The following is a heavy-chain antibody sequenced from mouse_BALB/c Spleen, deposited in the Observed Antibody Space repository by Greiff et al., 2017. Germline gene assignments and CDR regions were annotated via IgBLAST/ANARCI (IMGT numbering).Heavy chain of an antibody. Sequence: EVQLVESGPGLVKPSQSLSLTCTVTGYSITSDYAWNWIRQFPGNKLEWMGYISYSGSTSYNPSLKSRISITRDTSKNQFFLQLNSVTTEDTATYYCARVTTALYWYFDVWGAGTTVTVSS. J-gene: IGHJ1*01. V-gene: IGHV3-2*02. D-gene: IGHD1-2*01. CDR2: ISYSGST. CDR3: ARVTTALYWYFDV. CDR1: GYSITSDYA.